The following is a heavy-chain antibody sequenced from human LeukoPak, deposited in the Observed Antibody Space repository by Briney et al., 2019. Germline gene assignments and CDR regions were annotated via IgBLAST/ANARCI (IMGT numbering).Heavy chain of an antibody. CDR2: INHGEST. J-gene: IGHJ5*02. CDR1: GGSISSYY. V-gene: IGHV4-34*01. CDR3: ARVWGRYCSGGSCYSRKNNWFDP. D-gene: IGHD2-15*01. Sequence: PSETLSLTCTVSGGSISSYYWYWIRQPPGKGLEWIGEINHGESTNYNPSLKSRATLSVDTSKNQFSLKLTSVTAADTAVYYCARVWGRYCSGGSCYSRKNNWFDPWGQGTLVTVSS.